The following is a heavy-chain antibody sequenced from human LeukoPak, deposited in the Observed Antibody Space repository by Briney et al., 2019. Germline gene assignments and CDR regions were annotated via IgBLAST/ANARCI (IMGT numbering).Heavy chain of an antibody. CDR2: INNDGKLV. J-gene: IGHJ6*04. CDR3: VRGLGDV. V-gene: IGHV3-74*01. Sequence: GGSLRLSCSASGFIFRNYWMHWVRQAPGKGPVWVSRINNDGKLVTYADSVKGRFAISRDSAKGTVFLQMNSLRAEDTAVYYCVRGLGDVWGKGTLVSVSS. D-gene: IGHD4-11*01. CDR1: GFIFRNYW.